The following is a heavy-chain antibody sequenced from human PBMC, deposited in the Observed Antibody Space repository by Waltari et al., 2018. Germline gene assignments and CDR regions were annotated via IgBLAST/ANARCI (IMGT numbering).Heavy chain of an antibody. CDR3: PLVS. Sequence: QAHVVGTGGGVVQPGRSMRVCCAASGFTFSRNDVDWDRQAPGKGLEGVAVVSSARYKIHNADSVKARLPISRDTSQNTMNLQMNSLRGSASAPTLFPLVSW. J-gene: IGHJ5*01. D-gene: IGHD3-3*01. CDR1: GFTFSRND. V-gene: IGHV3-30*01. CDR2: VSSARYKI.